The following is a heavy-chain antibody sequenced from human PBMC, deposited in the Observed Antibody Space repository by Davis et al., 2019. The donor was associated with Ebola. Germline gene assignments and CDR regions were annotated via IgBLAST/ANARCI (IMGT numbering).Heavy chain of an antibody. CDR3: AREFKQQLVFGRLDP. D-gene: IGHD6-13*01. V-gene: IGHV1-3*01. Sequence: FQGRVTITRDTSASTAYMELSSLRSEDTAVYYCAREFKQQLVFGRLDPWGQGTLVTVSS. J-gene: IGHJ5*02.